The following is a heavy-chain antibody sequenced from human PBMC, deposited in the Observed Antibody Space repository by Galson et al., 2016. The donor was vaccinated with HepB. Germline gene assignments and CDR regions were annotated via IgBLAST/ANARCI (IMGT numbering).Heavy chain of an antibody. CDR2: IYHSGTS. CDR1: GGSISNGAYS. J-gene: IGHJ6*04. CDR3: ARAYYDFRSASNYGMDV. Sequence: TLSLTCAVSGGSISNGAYSWSWIRQSPGKGLECIGYIYHSGTSYYSPSLKRRVTISVDRSKNQFSPKLRSVTAADTAVYYCARAYYDFRSASNYGMDVWGKGTTVIVSS. V-gene: IGHV4-30-2*06. D-gene: IGHD3-3*01.